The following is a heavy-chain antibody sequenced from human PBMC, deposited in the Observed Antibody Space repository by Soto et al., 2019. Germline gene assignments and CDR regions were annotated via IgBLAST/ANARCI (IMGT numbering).Heavy chain of an antibody. J-gene: IGHJ4*02. D-gene: IGHD1-7*01. Sequence: SLVKVSCKASGYTFTNNNIYWVRRDPEQGLEWIGIINPSGGQTSYAQKLQGRITMTTDTSTSTAFMELSRLTSEDTAVYYCARDWALQAGTTRWVKDYWGQGTLVTVSS. CDR2: INPSGGQT. CDR3: ARDWALQAGTTRWVKDY. CDR1: GYTFTNNN. V-gene: IGHV1-46*01.